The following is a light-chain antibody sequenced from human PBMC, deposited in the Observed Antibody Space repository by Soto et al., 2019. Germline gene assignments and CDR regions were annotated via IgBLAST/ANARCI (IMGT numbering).Light chain of an antibody. J-gene: IGLJ2*01. CDR2: RDN. Sequence: QSVLTQTPSVSGTPGQGVNISCSGSSSNIGRNYVYWYHQFPGTAPKLLIYRDNERPSGVPDRFSGSKSGTSASLAISGLRSGDEADYHCATWDDSLGGPVFGGGTKVTVL. CDR1: SSNIGRNY. V-gene: IGLV1-47*01. CDR3: ATWDDSLGGPV.